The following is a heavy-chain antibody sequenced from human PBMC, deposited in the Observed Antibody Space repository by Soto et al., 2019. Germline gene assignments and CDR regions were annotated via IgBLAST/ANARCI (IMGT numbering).Heavy chain of an antibody. Sequence: SEPLSLTCTFSVDSIGSYYWSCIRHPPGKRLEWIGYIYYTGNTKYNPSLSSRVTISVDTSKDQFSLKLSSVTAADTAVYYCARGYYYDSSGYLFDLHEYFKHWGQGALCTLSS. D-gene: IGHD3-22*01. CDR3: ARGYYYDSSGYLFDLHEYFKH. CDR2: IYYTGNT. V-gene: IGHV4-59*01. CDR1: VDSIGSYY. J-gene: IGHJ1*01.